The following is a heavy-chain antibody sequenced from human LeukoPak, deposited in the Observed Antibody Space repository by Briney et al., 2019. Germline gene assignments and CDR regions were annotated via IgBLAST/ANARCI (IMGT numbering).Heavy chain of an antibody. Sequence: SETLSLTCNVSGVSISSGSNYWGWIRQPPGKTLEWIGSIYSSGSTYYNSSLKSRVIILIDTSKSHFSLTLSSVTAADTAVYYCTRSDGYGLVGIWGQGTMVTVSS. J-gene: IGHJ3*01. CDR2: IYSSGST. CDR1: GVSISSGSNY. D-gene: IGHD3-10*01. V-gene: IGHV4-39*07. CDR3: TRSDGYGLVGI.